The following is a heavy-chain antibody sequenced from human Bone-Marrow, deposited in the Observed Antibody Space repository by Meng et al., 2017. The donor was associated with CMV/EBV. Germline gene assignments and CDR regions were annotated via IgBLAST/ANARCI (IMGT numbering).Heavy chain of an antibody. J-gene: IGHJ4*02. V-gene: IGHV3-33*06. CDR1: GFTFSSYG. CDR2: IWYDGSNK. Sequence: GESLKISCAASGFTFSSYGMHWVRQAPGKGLEWVAAIWYDGSNKYYADSVKGRFTISRDNSKNTLYLQMNSLRAEDTAVYYCAKGSRVVVPAATVGPDYWGQGTLVTVSS. D-gene: IGHD2-2*01. CDR3: AKGSRVVVPAATVGPDY.